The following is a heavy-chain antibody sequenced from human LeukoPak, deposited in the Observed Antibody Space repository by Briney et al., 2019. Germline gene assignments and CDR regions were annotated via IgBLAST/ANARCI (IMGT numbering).Heavy chain of an antibody. CDR3: ARPGWYYAFDI. CDR2: IYPVDSDT. Sequence: GESLKISCKGSGYSFTSYWIGGVRQIPGKGLEWMGIIYPVDSDTRYSPSFKGQVTISADKYISTAYLQWSSLKASDTAMYYCARPGWYYAFDIWGQGTMVTVSS. CDR1: GYSFTSYW. V-gene: IGHV5-51*01. J-gene: IGHJ3*02. D-gene: IGHD6-19*01.